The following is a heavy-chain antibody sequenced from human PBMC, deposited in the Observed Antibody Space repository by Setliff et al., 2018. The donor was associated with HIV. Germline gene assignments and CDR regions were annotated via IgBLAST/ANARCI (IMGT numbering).Heavy chain of an antibody. D-gene: IGHD3-9*01. V-gene: IGHV1-46*01. CDR3: ARERYDILTGRDAFDI. J-gene: IGHJ3*02. CDR1: GYTFTSYY. Sequence: ASVKVSCKASGYTFTSYYMHWVRQAPGQGLEWMGIINPSGGSTSYAQKFQGRVTMTRDTSTSTVYMELSSLRSEDTAVYYRARERYDILTGRDAFDIWGQGTMVTVSS. CDR2: INPSGGST.